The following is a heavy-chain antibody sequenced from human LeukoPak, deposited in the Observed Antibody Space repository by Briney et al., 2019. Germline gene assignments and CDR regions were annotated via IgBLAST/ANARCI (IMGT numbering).Heavy chain of an antibody. J-gene: IGHJ3*01. V-gene: IGHV3-21*01. D-gene: IGHD5-18*01. CDR1: GFTSTTYT. Sequence: SGGSLRLSCAASGFTSTTYTMNWVRQAPGKGLEWVSSVSSNSAYIYYADSVKGRFTISRDNAKNSLSLQMNSLRAEDTAVYYCARKKGLETPMATYDAFDFWGQGTRVTVSS. CDR2: VSSNSAYI. CDR3: ARKKGLETPMATYDAFDF.